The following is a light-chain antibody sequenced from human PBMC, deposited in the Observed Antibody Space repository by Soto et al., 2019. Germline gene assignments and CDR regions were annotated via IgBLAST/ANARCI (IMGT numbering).Light chain of an antibody. V-gene: IGKV3-11*02. CDR2: YTP. Sequence: EVVIRQSPATLSVSPGEGATLTCRAHKGFGNTLAWYQRQPSQTARLLIYYTPNKACVGPTSLSGSRSGGECSHPINRRGPEDFAGYYCQQGSNWLLASGGGTNVDIK. CDR3: QQGSNWLLA. CDR1: KGFGNT. J-gene: IGKJ4*02.